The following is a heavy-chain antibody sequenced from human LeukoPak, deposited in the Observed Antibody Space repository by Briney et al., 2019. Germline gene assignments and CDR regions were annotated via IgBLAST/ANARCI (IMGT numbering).Heavy chain of an antibody. CDR2: ISGSGGST. Sequence: GESLRLSCAASGFTFSSYAMSWVRQAPGKGLEWVSAISGSGGSTYYADSVKGRFTISRDNSKNTLYLQMNSLRAEDTAVYYCAKAPAGTIFYYYYGMDVWGQGTTVTVSS. J-gene: IGHJ6*02. CDR3: AKAPAGTIFYYYYGMDV. V-gene: IGHV3-23*01. CDR1: GFTFSSYA. D-gene: IGHD1-7*01.